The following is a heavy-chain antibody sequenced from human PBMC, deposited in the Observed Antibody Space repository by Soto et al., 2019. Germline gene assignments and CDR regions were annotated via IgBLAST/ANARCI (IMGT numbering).Heavy chain of an antibody. CDR3: ARDLVVTAIGFFDL. CDR2: ISAYNGNT. J-gene: IGHJ2*01. CDR1: GYTFTSYG. D-gene: IGHD2-21*02. Sequence: QVQLVQSGAEVKKPGASVKVSCKASGYTFTSYGITWVRQAPGQGLEWMGWISAYNGNTKYAQKFHGRVTITTVTSTSTAYMEVRSLRADDTAVYDCARDLVVTAIGFFDLWGRGTLVTVSS. V-gene: IGHV1-18*01.